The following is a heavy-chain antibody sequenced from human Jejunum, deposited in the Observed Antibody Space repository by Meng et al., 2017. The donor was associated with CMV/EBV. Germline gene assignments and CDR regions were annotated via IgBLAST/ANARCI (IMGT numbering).Heavy chain of an antibody. J-gene: IGHJ4*02. D-gene: IGHD3-3*01. Sequence: NKYAMSWVRQATGQGLEWMGTIITVDGTTSYAQKFRHRVTITADRSTYTAYMELSSLTSDDTAVYYCATPMTYYASWRGYPPFDYWGQGTLVTVSS. CDR2: IITVDGTT. CDR1: NKYA. CDR3: ATPMTYYASWRGYPPFDY. V-gene: IGHV1-69*04.